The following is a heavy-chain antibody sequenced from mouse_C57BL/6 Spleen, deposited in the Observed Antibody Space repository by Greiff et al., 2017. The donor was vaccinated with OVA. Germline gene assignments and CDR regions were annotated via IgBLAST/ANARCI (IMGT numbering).Heavy chain of an antibody. V-gene: IGHV5-9-1*02. D-gene: IGHD1-1*01. J-gene: IGHJ2*01. CDR2: ISSGGDYI. CDR3: TRDHYYGIFDY. CDR1: GFTFSSYA. Sequence: EVQVVESGEGLVKPGGSLKLSCAASGFTFSSYAMSWVRQTPEKRLEWVAYISSGGDYIYYADTVKGRFTISRDNARNTLYLQMSSLKSEDTAMYYCTRDHYYGIFDYWGQGTTLTVSS.